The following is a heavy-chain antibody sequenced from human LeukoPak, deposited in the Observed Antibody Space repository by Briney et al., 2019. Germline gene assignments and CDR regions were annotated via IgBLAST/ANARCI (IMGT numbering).Heavy chain of an antibody. CDR3: ARRLLVGWFDP. CDR2: INPSGGST. V-gene: IGHV1-46*01. D-gene: IGHD2-8*02. CDR1: GCTFTSYY. Sequence: ASVKVSCKASGCTFTSYYMHWVRQAPGQGLEWMGIINPSGGSTSYAQKFQGRVTMTRDTSTSTVYMELSSLRSEDTAVYYCARRLLVGWFDPWGQGTLVTVSS. J-gene: IGHJ5*02.